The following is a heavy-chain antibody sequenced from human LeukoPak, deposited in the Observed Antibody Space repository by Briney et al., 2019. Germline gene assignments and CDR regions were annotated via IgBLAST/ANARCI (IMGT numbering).Heavy chain of an antibody. CDR3: VKGSIAYSSILYYFDF. CDR2: ISWNSGTI. CDR1: GFTFNSYA. Sequence: PGGSLRPSCAASGFTFNSYAMHWVRQAPGKGLEWVSGISWNSGTIGYADSVKGRITISRDNARNSLYLHMNSLRVEDTALYYCVKGSIAYSSILYYFDFWGQGTLVTVSS. D-gene: IGHD6-13*01. J-gene: IGHJ4*02. V-gene: IGHV3-9*01.